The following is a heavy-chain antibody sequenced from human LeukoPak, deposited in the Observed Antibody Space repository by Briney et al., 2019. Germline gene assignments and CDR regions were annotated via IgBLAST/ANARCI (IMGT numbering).Heavy chain of an antibody. J-gene: IGHJ4*02. D-gene: IGHD3/OR15-3a*01. CDR3: AKAHLLDWLLPFDY. CDR2: IKQRGTEK. Sequence: GGSLRLSCTASGFTFNNYWMSWVRQAPGKGLEWVANIKQRGTEKNYVDSVEGRFTISRDNAKNSLYLQMNCLRAEDTAVYYCAKAHLLDWLLPFDYWGQGTLVTVSS. V-gene: IGHV3-7*05. CDR1: GFTFNNYW.